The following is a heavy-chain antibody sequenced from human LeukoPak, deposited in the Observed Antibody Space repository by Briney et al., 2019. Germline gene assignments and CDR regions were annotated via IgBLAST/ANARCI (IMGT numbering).Heavy chain of an antibody. CDR1: GFTFSSYS. CDR3: GKAGYCSGGSCYSGDY. Sequence: PGGSLRLSCAASGFTFSSYSMNWVRQAPGKGLEWVSYISSSSSTIYYADSVKGRFTISRDNAKNSLYLQMNSLRAEDTAVYYCGKAGYCSGGSCYSGDYWGQGTLVTVSS. V-gene: IGHV3-48*04. J-gene: IGHJ4*02. CDR2: ISSSSSTI. D-gene: IGHD2-15*01.